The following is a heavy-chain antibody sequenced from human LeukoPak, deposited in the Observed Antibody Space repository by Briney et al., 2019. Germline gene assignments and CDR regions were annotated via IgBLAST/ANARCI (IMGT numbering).Heavy chain of an antibody. CDR1: GFTFSRYW. V-gene: IGHV3-7*01. D-gene: IGHD6-19*01. J-gene: IGHJ4*02. CDR2: VKEDGSEK. CDR3: ARSLGIAVAGTPPYFDY. Sequence: GGSLRLSCAASGFTFSRYWMSWVRQAPGKGLEWVANVKEDGSEKYYADSVKGRFTISRDNAKNSLYLEMNSLRAEDTAVYYCARSLGIAVAGTPPYFDYWGQGTLVTVSS.